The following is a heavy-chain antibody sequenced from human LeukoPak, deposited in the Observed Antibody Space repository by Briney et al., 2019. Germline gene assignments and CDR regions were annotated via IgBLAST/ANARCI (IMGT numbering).Heavy chain of an antibody. CDR3: ARGRSGRFIAATIVGYDSSGYLDY. CDR2: IYYSGST. V-gene: IGHV4-39*07. CDR1: GGSISSSSYY. J-gene: IGHJ4*02. D-gene: IGHD3-22*01. Sequence: SETLSLTCTVSGGSISSSSYYWGWIRQPPGKGLEWIGSIYYSGSTYYNPSLKSRVTISVDMSKNQFSLKLSSVTAADTAVYYCARGRSGRFIAATIVGYDSSGYLDYWGQGTLVTVSS.